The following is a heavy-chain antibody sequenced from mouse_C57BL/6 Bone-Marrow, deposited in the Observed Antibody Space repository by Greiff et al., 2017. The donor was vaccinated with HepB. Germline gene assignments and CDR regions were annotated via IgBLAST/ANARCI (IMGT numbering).Heavy chain of an antibody. D-gene: IGHD2-4*01. V-gene: IGHV1-81*01. Sequence: VQLVESGAELARPGASVKLSCKASGYTFTSYGISWVKQRTGQGLEWIGEIYPRSGNTYYNEKFKGKATLTADQSSSTAYMELRILTSEDSAVYFCAVDYEPLDYWGQGTTLTVSS. CDR1: GYTFTSYG. CDR2: IYPRSGNT. CDR3: AVDYEPLDY. J-gene: IGHJ2*01.